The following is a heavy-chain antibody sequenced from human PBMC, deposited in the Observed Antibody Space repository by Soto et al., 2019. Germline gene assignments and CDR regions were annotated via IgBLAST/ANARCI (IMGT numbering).Heavy chain of an antibody. CDR3: ARASTIFGVVIIWAWFDP. J-gene: IGHJ5*02. V-gene: IGHV4-31*03. Sequence: SETLSLTCTVSGGSISSGGYYWSWIRQHPGKGLEWIGYIYYSGSTYYNPSLKSRVTISVDTSKNQFSLKLSSVTAADTAVYYCARASTIFGVVIIWAWFDPWGQGTLVTVSS. D-gene: IGHD3-3*01. CDR1: GGSISSGGYY. CDR2: IYYSGST.